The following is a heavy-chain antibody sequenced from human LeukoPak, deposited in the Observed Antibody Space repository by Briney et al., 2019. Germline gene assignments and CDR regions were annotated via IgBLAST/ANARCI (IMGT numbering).Heavy chain of an antibody. CDR2: IYYSGST. Sequence: PSETLSLTCTVSGGSISSSSYYWGWIRQPPGKGLEWIGSIYYSGSTYYNPSLKSRVTISVDTSKNQFSLKLSSVTAADTAVYYCARDPAYYDILTGYYPGGPFDYWGQGTLVTVSS. CDR1: GGSISSSSYY. V-gene: IGHV4-39*07. D-gene: IGHD3-9*01. CDR3: ARDPAYYDILTGYYPGGPFDY. J-gene: IGHJ4*02.